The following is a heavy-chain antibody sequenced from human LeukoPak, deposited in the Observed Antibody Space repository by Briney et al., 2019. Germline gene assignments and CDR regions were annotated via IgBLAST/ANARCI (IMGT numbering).Heavy chain of an antibody. CDR3: ARDWSGYYHLDY. Sequence: PGGSLRLSCAASGFTFSSYAMHWVRQAPGKGLEYVSAISSNGGSTYYANSEKGRFTISRDNSKNTLYLQMGSLRAEDMAVYYCARDWSGYYHLDYWGQGTLVTVSS. CDR1: GFTFSSYA. V-gene: IGHV3-64*01. J-gene: IGHJ4*02. CDR2: ISSNGGST. D-gene: IGHD3-3*01.